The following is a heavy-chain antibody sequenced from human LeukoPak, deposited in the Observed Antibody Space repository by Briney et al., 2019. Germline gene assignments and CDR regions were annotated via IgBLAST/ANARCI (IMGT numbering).Heavy chain of an antibody. V-gene: IGHV3-30-3*01. Sequence: GGSLRLSCAASGFTFSSYAMHWVRQAPGKGLEWVAVISYDGSNKYYADSVKDRFTISRDNSKNTLYLQMNSLRSEDTAVYFCARGGAEDYFAYWAQGTLVTVSS. D-gene: IGHD1-14*01. CDR1: GFTFSSYA. CDR2: ISYDGSNK. J-gene: IGHJ4*02. CDR3: ARGGAEDYFAY.